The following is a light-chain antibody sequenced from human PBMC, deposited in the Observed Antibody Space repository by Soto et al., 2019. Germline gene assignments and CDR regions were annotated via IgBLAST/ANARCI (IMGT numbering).Light chain of an antibody. CDR2: EVS. J-gene: IGLJ3*02. CDR3: CSHSSSITWM. V-gene: IGLV2-8*01. CDR1: SSDVGAYNY. Sequence: QSALTQPPSASGSPGQSVTISCTGSSSDVGAYNYVSWYQQHPGKAPKLMIFEVSKRSSGVPGRFSGSKSGNRAFLTISGLQAEDEAVYYCCSHSSSITWMFGGGTKLTVL.